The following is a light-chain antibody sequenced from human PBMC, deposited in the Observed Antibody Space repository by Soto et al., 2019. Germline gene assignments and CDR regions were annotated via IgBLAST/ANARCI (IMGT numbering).Light chain of an antibody. CDR2: GAT. Sequence: EIVMSQSPATLSVSPGERATLSCRASQSVRHNLAWYQQKPGQAPRLIMYGATTRPAGIPARFTGGGSGTDFTLTITSLQSEDFAVYYCQQYDSYMYAFGPGTKVDIK. J-gene: IGKJ2*01. CDR3: QQYDSYMYA. V-gene: IGKV3-15*01. CDR1: QSVRHN.